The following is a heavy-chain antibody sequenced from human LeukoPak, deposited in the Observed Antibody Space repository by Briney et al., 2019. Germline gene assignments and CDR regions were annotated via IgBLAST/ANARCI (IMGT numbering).Heavy chain of an antibody. CDR3: ARDRAFHY. Sequence: SQTLSLTCAISGDSVSTASNAWYWIRQSPSRGLEWLGRTYYNSKWYTDYAVSVSGRTTINPDTSRNQLSLQLNSVTAADTAVYYCARDRAFHYWGQGTLVTVSS. J-gene: IGHJ4*02. CDR2: TYYNSKWYT. V-gene: IGHV6-1*01. CDR1: GDSVSTASNA.